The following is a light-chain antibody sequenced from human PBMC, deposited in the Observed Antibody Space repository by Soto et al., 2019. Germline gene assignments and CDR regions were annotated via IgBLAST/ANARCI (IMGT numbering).Light chain of an antibody. J-gene: IGKJ2*02. Sequence: EIVLTQSPGTLSLSPGERATLSCRASQSVSSNFLAWYQQKPGQAPKLLISGASSRATGIPDRFSGSGSGTDITLTISRLEPEDFALYSCQQYGSSPGTFGQGTKLKIK. CDR1: QSVSSNF. CDR3: QQYGSSPGT. CDR2: GAS. V-gene: IGKV3-20*01.